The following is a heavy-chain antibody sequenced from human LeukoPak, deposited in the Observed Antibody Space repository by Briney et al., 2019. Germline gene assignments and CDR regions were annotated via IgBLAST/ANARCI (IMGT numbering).Heavy chain of an antibody. CDR2: ISSSGSTI. CDR3: ATFTSGWYRHVY. J-gene: IGHJ4*02. Sequence: GGSLRLSCAASGFTFSSYEMHWVRQAPGKGLEWVSYISSSGSTIYYADSVKGRFTISRDNAKNSLYLQMNSLRAEDTAVYYCATFTSGWYRHVYWGQGTLVTVSS. V-gene: IGHV3-48*03. D-gene: IGHD6-19*01. CDR1: GFTFSSYE.